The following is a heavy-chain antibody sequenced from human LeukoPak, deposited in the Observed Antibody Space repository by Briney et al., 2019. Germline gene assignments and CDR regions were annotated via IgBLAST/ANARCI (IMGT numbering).Heavy chain of an antibody. CDR2: IIPIFGTA. Sequence: VASVKVSCKASGGTFSSYAISWVRQAPGQGFEWMGGIIPIFGTANYAQKFQGRVTITTDESTSTAYMELSSLRSEDTAVYYCARRGYSYGLGPFDPWGQGTLVTVSS. CDR1: GGTFSSYA. D-gene: IGHD5-18*01. CDR3: ARRGYSYGLGPFDP. V-gene: IGHV1-69*05. J-gene: IGHJ5*02.